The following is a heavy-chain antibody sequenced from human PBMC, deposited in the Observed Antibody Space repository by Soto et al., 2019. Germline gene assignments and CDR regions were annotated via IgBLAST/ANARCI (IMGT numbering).Heavy chain of an antibody. J-gene: IGHJ1*01. D-gene: IGHD1-26*01. CDR2: IDPSDSYT. Sequence: GESLKISCQTSDEIFNTYWITWVRQMPGRGLEWVGRIDPSDSYTTYNPSLKGHVILSVDKSMNTAYVQWTSLRASDTAMYFCGRDFGSGHADVWGQGTLVTVSS. CDR3: GRDFGSGHADV. CDR1: DEIFNTYW. V-gene: IGHV5-10-1*01.